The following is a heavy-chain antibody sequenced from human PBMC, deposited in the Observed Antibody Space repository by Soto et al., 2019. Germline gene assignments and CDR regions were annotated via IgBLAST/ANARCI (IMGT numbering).Heavy chain of an antibody. CDR2: INSGSST. D-gene: IGHD2-2*01. CDR3: RGHEIDVEPAAGFDY. CDR1: GFSVNNYY. V-gene: IGHV3-66*01. J-gene: IGHJ4*02. Sequence: EVQLLQSGGGLVQPGGSLRVSCAASGFSVNNYYMSWVRQTPGKGLEWVSTINSGSSTFYADSVKGRFIISRDISKNTLFLQMDSLRPDDTAVYYCRGHEIDVEPAAGFDYWGQVTLVTVSS.